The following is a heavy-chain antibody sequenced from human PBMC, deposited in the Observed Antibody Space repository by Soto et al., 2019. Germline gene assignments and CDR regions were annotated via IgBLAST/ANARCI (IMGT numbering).Heavy chain of an antibody. CDR3: ARARGGDSGDYASLFDR. V-gene: IGHV4-30-4*01. CDR1: GGSVSIGDYL. J-gene: IGHJ5*02. Sequence: VQLQESGPGLVTPSQTLSLTCTVFGGSVSIGDYLWSWIRQRPGKGLEWIGYIHDSGNTYYNPSLKERVTMSLDTSKNQFSLKVTSMTAADTAVYFCARARGGDSGDYASLFDRWGQGNLVTVSS. D-gene: IGHD4-17*01. CDR2: IHDSGNT.